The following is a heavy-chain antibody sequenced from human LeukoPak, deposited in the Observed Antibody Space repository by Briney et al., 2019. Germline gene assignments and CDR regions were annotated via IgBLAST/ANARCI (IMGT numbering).Heavy chain of an antibody. CDR3: ASQKQVDTAMVLFGY. CDR1: GGTISRYA. Sequence: GAPVKLSCKPSGGTISRYAISCVRQAPEHGQKWRGGIIPIFGTAIYAQKIQGRVTITTDESTSTAYMELSSLRSEDTAVYYCASQKQVDTAMVLFGYWGQGTLVTVSS. CDR2: IIPIFGTA. J-gene: IGHJ4*02. V-gene: IGHV1-69*05. D-gene: IGHD5-18*01.